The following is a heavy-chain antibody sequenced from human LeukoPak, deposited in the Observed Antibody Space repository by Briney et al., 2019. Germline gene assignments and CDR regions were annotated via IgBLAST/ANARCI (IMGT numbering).Heavy chain of an antibody. Sequence: ASVKVSCKASGYTFTSYDINWVRQAPGQGLEWMGWINPNSGGTNYAQKFQGRVTMTRDTSISTAYMELSRLRSDDTAVYYCARAGAVVDNWFDPWGQGTLVTVSS. V-gene: IGHV1-2*02. D-gene: IGHD2-15*01. J-gene: IGHJ5*02. CDR3: ARAGAVVDNWFDP. CDR1: GYTFTSYD. CDR2: INPNSGGT.